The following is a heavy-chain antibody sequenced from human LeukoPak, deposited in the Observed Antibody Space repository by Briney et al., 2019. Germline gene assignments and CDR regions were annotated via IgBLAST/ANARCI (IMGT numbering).Heavy chain of an antibody. CDR2: IKQDGSEI. CDR3: AKVAKYYYGPETYYFFEQ. CDR1: GFAFSNYF. J-gene: IGHJ4*02. V-gene: IGHV3-7*01. D-gene: IGHD3-10*01. Sequence: GGSLRLSCAASGFAFSNYFMSWIRQAPGKGLEWVANIKQDGSEIYYVDSVKGRFTISRDNAKNSVSLQMNSLRAEDTAVYYCAKVAKYYYGPETYYFFEQWGQGTPVTASS.